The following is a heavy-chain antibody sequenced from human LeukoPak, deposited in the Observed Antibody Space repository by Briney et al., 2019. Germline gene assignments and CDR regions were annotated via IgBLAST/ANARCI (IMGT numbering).Heavy chain of an antibody. CDR1: GGTFSSYA. J-gene: IGHJ6*03. D-gene: IGHD2-15*01. Sequence: ASVKVSCKASGGTFSSYAISWVRQAPGQGLEWMGGIIPIFGTANYAQKFQGRVTITADKSTSTAYMGLSSLRSEDTAVYYCARGECSGGSCYRYYMDVWGKGTTVTVSS. V-gene: IGHV1-69*06. CDR3: ARGECSGGSCYRYYMDV. CDR2: IIPIFGTA.